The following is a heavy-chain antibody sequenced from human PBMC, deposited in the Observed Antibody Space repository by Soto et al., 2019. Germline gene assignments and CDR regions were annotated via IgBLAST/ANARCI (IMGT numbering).Heavy chain of an antibody. CDR2: FYNSGST. Sequence: SETLSLTCTISGGSISSSSYFWGWIRQPPGKGLEWIGSFYNSGSTYYNPSLKSRVTISVDTSKNQFSLKLSSVTATDTAVYHCVRHYCSGGSCTWYFDSWGQGTLVTVS. CDR1: GGSISSSSYF. J-gene: IGHJ4*02. CDR3: VRHYCSGGSCTWYFDS. V-gene: IGHV4-39*01. D-gene: IGHD2-15*01.